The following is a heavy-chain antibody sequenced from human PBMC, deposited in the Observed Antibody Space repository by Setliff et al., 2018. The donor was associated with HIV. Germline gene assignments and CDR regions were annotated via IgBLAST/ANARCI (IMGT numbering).Heavy chain of an antibody. CDR2: ISSSGSTI. CDR3: AREVVGATERYYFDY. J-gene: IGHJ4*03. CDR1: GFTFSDYY. Sequence: GGSLRLSCAASGFTFSDYYMSWIRQAPGKGLEWVSYISSSGSTIYYADSVKGRFTISRDNAKNSLYLQMNSLRAEDTAVYYCAREVVGATERYYFDYWGQGTMVTVSS. V-gene: IGHV3-11*01. D-gene: IGHD1-26*01.